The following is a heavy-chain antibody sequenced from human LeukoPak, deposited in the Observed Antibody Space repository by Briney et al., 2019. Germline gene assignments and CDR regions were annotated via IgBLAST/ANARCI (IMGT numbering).Heavy chain of an antibody. D-gene: IGHD1-1*01. J-gene: IGHJ5*02. V-gene: IGHV4-59*01. Sequence: PETLSLTCTVSGGSLRSYNYNWIRQPPGKGLEWIGNIYYGGSTNYKPSLKSRVTISIDKSKSQFSLKLSSVTAADTAMYYCARNWNILGGINWFDPWGQGTLVTVSS. CDR1: GGSLRSYN. CDR2: IYYGGST. CDR3: ARNWNILGGINWFDP.